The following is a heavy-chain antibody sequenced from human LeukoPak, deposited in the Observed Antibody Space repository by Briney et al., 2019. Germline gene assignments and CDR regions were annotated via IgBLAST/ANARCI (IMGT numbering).Heavy chain of an antibody. D-gene: IGHD5-18*01. CDR3: ARGRRYSYGYGIYYYYYMDV. Sequence: SETLSLTCTVSSGSISTSNYYWGWVRQPPGKGLEWIGEINHSGSTNYNPSLKSRVTISVDTSKNQFSLKLSSVTAADTAVYYCARGRRYSYGYGIYYYYYMDVWGKGTTVTVSS. V-gene: IGHV4-39*07. CDR1: SGSISTSNYY. J-gene: IGHJ6*03. CDR2: INHSGST.